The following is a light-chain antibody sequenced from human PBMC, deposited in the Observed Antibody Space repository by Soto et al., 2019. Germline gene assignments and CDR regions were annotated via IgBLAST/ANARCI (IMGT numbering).Light chain of an antibody. CDR2: DVS. CDR1: SSDVGGYNY. CDR3: SSYTSSSTPYV. V-gene: IGLV2-14*01. Sequence: QSVLTQPASVSGSPGQSITISCTGTSSDVGGYNYVSWYQQHPGKAPKLMIYDVSNRPSGVFNRFSGSKSGNTASLTISGLQAEDEADYYCSSYTSSSTPYVFGTGTQLTVL. J-gene: IGLJ1*01.